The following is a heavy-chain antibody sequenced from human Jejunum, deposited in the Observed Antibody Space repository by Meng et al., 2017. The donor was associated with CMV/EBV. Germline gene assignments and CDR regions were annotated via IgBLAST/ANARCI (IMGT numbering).Heavy chain of an antibody. Sequence: EQLVQSGAEVKKPGTAVKVSWRASGYSFSGHFMEWVRQAPGQGLEWMGWINTNTGGTNYAQKFQGRVTMTRDTSSNTVYMELSSLTSDDSAVYYCSRTTGRGLDFDYWGQGTLVTVSS. J-gene: IGHJ4*02. D-gene: IGHD1-14*01. V-gene: IGHV1-2*02. CDR1: GYSFSGHF. CDR3: SRTTGRGLDFDY. CDR2: INTNTGGT.